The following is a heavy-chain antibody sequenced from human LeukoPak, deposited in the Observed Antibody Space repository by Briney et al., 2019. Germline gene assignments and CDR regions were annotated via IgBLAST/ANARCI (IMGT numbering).Heavy chain of an antibody. CDR2: IYYSGIT. CDR3: ARSTVAGTRKVDY. Sequence: SETLSLTCTVSGGSISSSSYYWGWIRRPPGKGLEWIGSIYYSGITYYNPSLKSRVTISVDTSKNQFSLKLSSVTAADTAVYYCARSTVAGTRKVDYWGQGTLVTVSS. V-gene: IGHV4-39*01. J-gene: IGHJ4*02. CDR1: GGSISSSSYY. D-gene: IGHD6-19*01.